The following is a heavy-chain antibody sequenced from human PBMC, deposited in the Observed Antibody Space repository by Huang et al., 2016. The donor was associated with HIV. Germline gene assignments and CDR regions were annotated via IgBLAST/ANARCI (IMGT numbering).Heavy chain of an antibody. Sequence: QAQLVQSGAAVMKPGSSVRVSCKASGVSFSDYAFSWVRRAPGQGLDWMGGIIPRFGLTKYAPRLQGRVTISADKSSNTVYLELTSLRSGDTAVYYCAREGQNWLGKPFGALAFWGQGTEVIVSS. V-gene: IGHV1-69*10. CDR1: GVSFSDYA. CDR2: IIPRFGLT. D-gene: IGHD3-16*01. J-gene: IGHJ4*03. CDR3: AREGQNWLGKPFGALAF.